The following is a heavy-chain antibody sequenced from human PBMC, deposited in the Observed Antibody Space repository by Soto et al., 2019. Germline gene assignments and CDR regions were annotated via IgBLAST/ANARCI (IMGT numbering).Heavy chain of an antibody. V-gene: IGHV3-30*18. CDR2: ISYDGSNK. CDR1: GFTFSSYG. D-gene: IGHD5-18*01. Sequence: GGSLRLSCAASGFTFSSYGMHWVRQAPGKGLEWVAVISYDGSNKYYADSVKGRFTISRDNSKNTLYLQMNSLRAEDTAVYYCAKDWGVDTAMVPFDYWGQGTLVTVSS. CDR3: AKDWGVDTAMVPFDY. J-gene: IGHJ4*02.